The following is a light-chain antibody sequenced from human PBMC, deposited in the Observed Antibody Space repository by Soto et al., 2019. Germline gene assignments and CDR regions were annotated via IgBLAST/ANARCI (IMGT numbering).Light chain of an antibody. V-gene: IGLV2-14*01. CDR1: SSDVGNYKY. J-gene: IGLJ1*01. CDR3: FSYTSSGNYV. Sequence: QYVLTQPASVSWSPGQSITIACTGTSSDVGNYKYVSWYQQHPGKAPKLMIYEVSNRPSGVSNRFSGSKSGNTASLTISGLQAEEETDYYCFSYTSSGNYVFGTGTKVTVL. CDR2: EVS.